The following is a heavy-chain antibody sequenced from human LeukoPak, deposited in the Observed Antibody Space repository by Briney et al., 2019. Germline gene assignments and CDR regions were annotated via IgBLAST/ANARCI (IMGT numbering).Heavy chain of an antibody. CDR3: ARTYYDSSGYYNH. V-gene: IGHV3-20*03. Sequence: SCIHCSGVSTCYAYSVKGRFTISRENAKNSLYLQMNSLRAEDTALYYCARTYYDSSGYYNHWGQGTLVTVSS. CDR2: IHCSGVST. D-gene: IGHD3-22*01. J-gene: IGHJ5*02.